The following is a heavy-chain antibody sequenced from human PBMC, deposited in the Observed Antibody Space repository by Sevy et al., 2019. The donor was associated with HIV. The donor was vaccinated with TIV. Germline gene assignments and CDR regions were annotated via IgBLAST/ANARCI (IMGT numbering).Heavy chain of an antibody. CDR1: GDSVSGSYY. CDR3: ARTPMVRGIITIFDI. CDR2: IWYGGNT. Sequence: SETLSLTCTVSGDSVSGSYYWGWIRQSPGKGLEWMGSIWYGGNTYYNPSLKSRVSISIHTSKKQFSLRLSSVTAADTAVYYCARTPMVRGIITIFDIWGQGTKVTVSS. V-gene: IGHV4-38-2*02. D-gene: IGHD3-10*01. J-gene: IGHJ3*02.